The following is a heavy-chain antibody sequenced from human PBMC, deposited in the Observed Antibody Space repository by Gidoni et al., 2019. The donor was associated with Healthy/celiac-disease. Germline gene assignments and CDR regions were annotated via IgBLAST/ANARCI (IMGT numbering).Heavy chain of an antibody. CDR3: AKAPIVATAVYYFDY. CDR2: INHSGST. CDR1: AGSFRGYY. Sequence: QVQLQQWGAGLLKPSATLSLTCAVYAGSFRGYYWSWIRQPPGKGLEWIGEINHSGSTNYNPSLKSRVTISVDTSKNQFSLKLSSVTAADTAVYYCAKAPIVATAVYYFDYWGQGTLVTVSS. J-gene: IGHJ4*02. V-gene: IGHV4-34*01. D-gene: IGHD5-12*01.